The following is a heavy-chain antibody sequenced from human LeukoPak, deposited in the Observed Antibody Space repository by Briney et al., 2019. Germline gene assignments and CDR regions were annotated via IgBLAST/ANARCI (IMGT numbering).Heavy chain of an antibody. J-gene: IGHJ4*02. V-gene: IGHV3-23*01. D-gene: IGHD2-8*01. CDR1: GFPFSDFS. Sequence: GGSLRLSCATSGFPFSDFSMSWVRQAPGKGLEWISTTNSGGTSTYYAESVKGRFTISRDNSKNTLYLQMISLRVEDTAVYYCAKQSYARSLGEGGPGTLVSVSS. CDR3: AKQSYARSLGE. CDR2: TNSGGTST.